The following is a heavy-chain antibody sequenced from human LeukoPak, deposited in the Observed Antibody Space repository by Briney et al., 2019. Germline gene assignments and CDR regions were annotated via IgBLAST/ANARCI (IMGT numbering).Heavy chain of an antibody. D-gene: IGHD1-26*01. CDR2: IRDSGGST. CDR3: AKYGPQDSGSSHFDY. J-gene: IGHJ4*02. Sequence: GGSLRLSCAASGFTFSSYAMSWVRQAPGKGLEWVSAIRDSGGSTHYADSVKGRFTTSRDNSKNTLFLQMNSLRAEDTAIYYCAKYGPQDSGSSHFDYWGQGALVTVSS. V-gene: IGHV3-23*01. CDR1: GFTFSSYA.